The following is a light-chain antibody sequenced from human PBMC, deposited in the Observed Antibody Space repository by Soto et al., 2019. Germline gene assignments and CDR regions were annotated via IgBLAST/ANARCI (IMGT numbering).Light chain of an antibody. CDR3: TSYTSSSTPYV. CDR2: DVS. CDR1: SSDVGGYTY. V-gene: IGLV2-14*01. J-gene: IGLJ1*01. Sequence: QSALTQPASVSGSPGQSITISCAGTSSDVGGYTYVSWYQQHPGKAPKLMIYDVSNRPSGVSNRFSGSKSGNTASLTISGLQAEDVVDYYCTSYTSSSTPYVFGGGTKVTVL.